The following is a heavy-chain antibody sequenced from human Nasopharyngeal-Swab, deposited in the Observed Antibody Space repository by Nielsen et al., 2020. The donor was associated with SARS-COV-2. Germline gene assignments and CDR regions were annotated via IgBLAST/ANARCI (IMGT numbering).Heavy chain of an antibody. CDR1: GFTVSSNY. CDR2: IYSGGST. CDR3: AREGSSGWVDY. V-gene: IGHV3-66*01. D-gene: IGHD6-19*01. Sequence: LKISCAASGFTVSSNYMSWVRQAPGKGLEWVSVIYSGGSTYYADSVKGRFTISRDNSKNTLYLQMNSLRAEDTAVYYCAREGSSGWVDYWGQGTLVTVSS. J-gene: IGHJ4*02.